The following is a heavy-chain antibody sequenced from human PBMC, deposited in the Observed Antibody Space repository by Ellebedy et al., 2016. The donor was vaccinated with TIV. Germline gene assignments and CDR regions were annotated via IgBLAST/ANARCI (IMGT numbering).Heavy chain of an antibody. J-gene: IGHJ4*02. CDR3: ARGGAGFDSMNRELSFDS. CDR2: IRSSINSI. D-gene: IGHD1-26*01. Sequence: GGSLRLXXAASGFTFNTYSMNWVRQAPGKGREWVAFIRSSINSISYADSVKGRFTISRDDAENSLYLKMNSLRDEDTALYYCARGGAGFDSMNRELSFDSWGQGTLVIVSS. CDR1: GFTFNTYS. V-gene: IGHV3-48*02.